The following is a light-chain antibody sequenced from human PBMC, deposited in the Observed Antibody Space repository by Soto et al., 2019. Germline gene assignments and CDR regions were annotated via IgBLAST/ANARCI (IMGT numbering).Light chain of an antibody. J-gene: IGKJ5*01. CDR2: GPS. CDR1: QSVTSN. V-gene: IGKV3-15*01. Sequence: EIVMTQSPATLSVSPGERATLSCRASQSVTSNLAWYQQKPGQAPRLLIYGPSTRATGIPARFSGSGSGTEFTLTISSLQSEDFAVYYCHQYNNWPLTFGQGTRLEIK. CDR3: HQYNNWPLT.